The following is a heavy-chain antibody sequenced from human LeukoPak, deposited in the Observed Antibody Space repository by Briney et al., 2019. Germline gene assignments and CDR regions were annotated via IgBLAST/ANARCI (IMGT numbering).Heavy chain of an antibody. CDR1: GGTFSSYA. CDR3: ATGSSLTDY. J-gene: IGHJ4*02. D-gene: IGHD1-14*01. Sequence: SVKVSCKASGGTFSSYAISWVRQAPGQGLEWMGGIIPIFGTANYAQKFQGRVTMTEDTSTDTAYMELSSLRSEDTAVYYCATGSSLTDYWGQGTLVTVSS. V-gene: IGHV1-69*06. CDR2: IIPIFGTA.